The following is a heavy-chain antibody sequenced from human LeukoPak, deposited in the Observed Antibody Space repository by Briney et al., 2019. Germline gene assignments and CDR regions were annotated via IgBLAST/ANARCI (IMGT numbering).Heavy chain of an antibody. CDR1: GFNVSNTY. D-gene: IGHD1-1*01. V-gene: IGHV3-53*01. J-gene: IGHJ4*02. CDR2: IYSGGRT. Sequence: GGSLRLSCVVTGFNVSNTYMSWVRQAPGKGLEWVSVIYSGGRTYYADSVKGRFTMSRDNSKNALYFQMNSLTAEDTAVYFCARGTWNPALLDSWGQGTLVTVSS. CDR3: ARGTWNPALLDS.